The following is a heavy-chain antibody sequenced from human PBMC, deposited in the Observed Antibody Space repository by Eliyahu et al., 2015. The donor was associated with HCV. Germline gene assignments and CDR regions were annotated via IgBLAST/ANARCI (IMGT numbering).Heavy chain of an antibody. Sequence: QLQLQESGPGLVKPSETLSLTCTVSGGSISSSSYYWGWIRQPPGKGLEWIGSIYYSGGTYYNPSLKSRVTISVDTSKNQFSLKLSSVTAADTAVYYCAVRPTRVGSRVFDYWGQGTLVTVSS. CDR1: GGSISSSSYY. CDR2: IYYSGGT. J-gene: IGHJ4*02. V-gene: IGHV4-39*01. CDR3: AVRPTRVGSRVFDY. D-gene: IGHD4-23*01.